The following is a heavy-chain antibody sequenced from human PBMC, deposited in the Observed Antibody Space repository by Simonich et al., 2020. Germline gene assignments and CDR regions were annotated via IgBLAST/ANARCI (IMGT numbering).Heavy chain of an antibody. D-gene: IGHD2-2*01. V-gene: IGHV1-2*02. CDR3: ARDPVVPAAIRNAFDI. CDR1: GYTFTGYY. J-gene: IGHJ3*02. CDR2: SNPNSGCT. Sequence: QVQLVQSGAEVKKPGASVKVSCKASGYTFTGYYMHLVRQAPGQGLQWIAWSNPNSGCTNYAQNFQGRVTMTRDTSISTAYMELSRLRADDTAVYYCARDPVVPAAIRNAFDIWGQGTMVTVSS.